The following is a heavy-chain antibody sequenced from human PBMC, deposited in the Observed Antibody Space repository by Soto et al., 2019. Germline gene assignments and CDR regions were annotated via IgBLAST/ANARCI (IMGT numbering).Heavy chain of an antibody. D-gene: IGHD1-20*01. CDR3: AKPNGITGTRRGFDY. CDR2: ISGSGGST. J-gene: IGHJ4*02. V-gene: IGHV3-23*01. CDR1: GFTFSSYA. Sequence: PGGSLRLSCAASGFTFSSYAMSWVRQAPGKGLEWVSAISGSGGSTYYADSVKGRFTISRDNSKNTLYLQMNSLRAEDTAVYYCAKPNGITGTRRGFDYWGQGTLVTVSS.